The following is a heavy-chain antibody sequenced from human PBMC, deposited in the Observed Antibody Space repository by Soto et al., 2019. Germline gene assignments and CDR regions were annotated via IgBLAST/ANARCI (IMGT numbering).Heavy chain of an antibody. CDR2: IWYDGSNK. CDR3: ARDGRWLQSHYYYGMDV. J-gene: IGHJ6*02. CDR1: GFTFSSYG. Sequence: QVQLVESGGGVVQPGRSLRLSCAASGFTFSSYGMHWVRQAPGKGLEWVAVIWYDGSNKYYADSVKGRFTISRDNSKNTLYLQMNSLRAEDTAVYYCARDGRWLQSHYYYGMDVWGQGTTVTVSS. V-gene: IGHV3-33*01. D-gene: IGHD5-12*01.